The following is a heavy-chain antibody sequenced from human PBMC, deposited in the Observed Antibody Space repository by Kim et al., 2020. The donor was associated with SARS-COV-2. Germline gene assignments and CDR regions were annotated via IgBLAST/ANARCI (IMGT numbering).Heavy chain of an antibody. V-gene: IGHV4-31*02. CDR2: ST. D-gene: IGHD3-3*02. J-gene: IGHJ3*02. Sequence: STYYNPSLKSRVTISVDTSKNQFSLKLSSVTAADTAVYYCAVSMRGAFDIWGQGTMVTVSS. CDR3: AVSMRGAFDI.